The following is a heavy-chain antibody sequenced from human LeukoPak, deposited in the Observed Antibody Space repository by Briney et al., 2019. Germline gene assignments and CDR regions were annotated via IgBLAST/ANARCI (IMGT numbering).Heavy chain of an antibody. V-gene: IGHV4-39*01. CDR1: GGSISSSSYY. D-gene: IGHD5-18*01. CDR2: IYYSGST. J-gene: IGHJ4*02. Sequence: SETLSLTCTVSGGSISSSSYYWGWIRQPPGKGLEWIGSIYYSGSTYYNPSLKSRVTISVDTSKNQFSLKLSSVTAADTAVYYCARHSDPYSYVFDYWGQGTLVTVSS. CDR3: ARHSDPYSYVFDY.